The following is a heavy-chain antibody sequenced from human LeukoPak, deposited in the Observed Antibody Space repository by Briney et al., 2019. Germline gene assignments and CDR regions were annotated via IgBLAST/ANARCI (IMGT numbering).Heavy chain of an antibody. V-gene: IGHV3-11*01. J-gene: IGHJ4*02. D-gene: IGHD3-9*01. Sequence: GGSLRLSCAASGFTFSDYYMSWIRQAPGKGLEWVSYISSSGSTIYYADSVKGRFTISGDNAKNSLHLQMNSLRAEDTAVYYCARGHDILTGYKGALDYWGQGTLVTVSS. CDR2: ISSSGSTI. CDR3: ARGHDILTGYKGALDY. CDR1: GFTFSDYY.